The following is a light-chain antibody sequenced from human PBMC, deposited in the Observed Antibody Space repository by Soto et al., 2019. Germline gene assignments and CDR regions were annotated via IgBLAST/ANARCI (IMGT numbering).Light chain of an antibody. CDR1: QDISNY. V-gene: IGKV1-33*01. CDR2: DAS. J-gene: IGKJ1*01. CDR3: HQYYILPRT. Sequence: DIQMTQSPSSLSASVGDRVTITCQASQDISNYLSWYQSKPGKAPKLLIYDASNLKTGVPSRFSGSGSVTHFTFTIRSLQPADIATYYCHQYYILPRTFGQGTKVEIK.